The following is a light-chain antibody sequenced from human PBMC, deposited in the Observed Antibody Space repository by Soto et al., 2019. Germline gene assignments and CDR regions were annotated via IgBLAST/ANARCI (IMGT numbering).Light chain of an antibody. V-gene: IGKV3-20*01. CDR3: QQYGSSPAT. CDR1: QGIGNT. Sequence: EIVITQSPATLSVSPGEGATLSCRASQGIGNTLAWYQQKPGQAPRLLIYGASTRATGIPARFSGSGSGTDFTLTISRLEPEDFAVYYCQQYGSSPATFGQGTKVDIK. J-gene: IGKJ1*01. CDR2: GAS.